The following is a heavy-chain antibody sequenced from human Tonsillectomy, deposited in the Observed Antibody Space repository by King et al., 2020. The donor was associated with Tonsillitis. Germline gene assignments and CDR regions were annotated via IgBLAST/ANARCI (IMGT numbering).Heavy chain of an antibody. Sequence: VQLVESGGGLVQPGGSLRLSCAVSGFTFSRYWMSWVRQAPGKGLEWVANIKEDGSDKHYVDSVKGRFTISRDNAKNSLFLQMNSLRAEVTAVYYCATEGGRSGSGYWGQGTLVTVSS. CDR1: GFTFSRYW. CDR2: IKEDGSDK. CDR3: ATEGGRSGSGY. J-gene: IGHJ4*02. V-gene: IGHV3-7*01. D-gene: IGHD3-10*01.